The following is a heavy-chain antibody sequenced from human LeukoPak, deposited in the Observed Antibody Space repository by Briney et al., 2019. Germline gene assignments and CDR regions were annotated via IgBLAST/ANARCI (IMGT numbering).Heavy chain of an antibody. J-gene: IGHJ4*02. CDR2: INHSGST. D-gene: IGHD3-9*01. CDR3: ARGNPYPLLRRYFDWLLSGDFDY. V-gene: IGHV4-34*01. Sequence: SETLSLTCAVYGGSFSGYYWSWIRQPPGKGLEWIGEINHSGSTNYNPSLKSRVTISVDTSKNQFSLKLSSVTAADTAVYYCARGNPYPLLRRYFDWLLSGDFDYWGQGTLVTVSS. CDR1: GGSFSGYY.